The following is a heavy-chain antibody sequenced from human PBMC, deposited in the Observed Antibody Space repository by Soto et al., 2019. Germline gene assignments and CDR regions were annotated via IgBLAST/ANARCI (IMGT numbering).Heavy chain of an antibody. Sequence: KTPETLSLTCTVSGCSISSSSYYWGWIRQPPGKGLEWIGSIYYSGSTYYNPSLKSRVTISVDTSKNQFSLKLSSVTAADTAVYYCARHVPRRPELGRNWFDPWGQGTLVTVSS. CDR2: IYYSGST. V-gene: IGHV4-39*01. J-gene: IGHJ5*02. CDR1: GCSISSSSYY. D-gene: IGHD1-26*01. CDR3: ARHVPRRPELGRNWFDP.